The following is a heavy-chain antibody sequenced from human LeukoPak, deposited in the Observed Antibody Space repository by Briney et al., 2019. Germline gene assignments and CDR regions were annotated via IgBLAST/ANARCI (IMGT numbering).Heavy chain of an antibody. CDR1: GFTFSSYA. CDR2: ISYDGSNK. Sequence: GGSLRLSCAASGFTFSSYAMHWVRQAPGKGLEWVAVISYDGSNKYYADSVKGRFTISRDNSKNTLYLQMNSLRAEDTTVYYCARGTDGYNSWGQGTLVTVSS. V-gene: IGHV3-30*04. D-gene: IGHD5-24*01. CDR3: ARGTDGYNS. J-gene: IGHJ5*02.